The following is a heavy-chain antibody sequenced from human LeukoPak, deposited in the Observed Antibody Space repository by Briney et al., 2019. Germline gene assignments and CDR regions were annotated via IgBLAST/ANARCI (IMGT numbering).Heavy chain of an antibody. CDR2: ISSSGHTT. CDR3: AKDKKAPGGNDFWRAGDY. Sequence: PGGSLRLSCTASGFTFSTYPMAWVRQAPGKGPEWVSQISSSGHTTHYGDSVKGRFTISRDNSKDTVYLQTNSLRVEDTAVYYCAKDKKAPGGNDFWRAGDYWGPGTLVTVSS. CDR1: GFTFSTYP. D-gene: IGHD3-3*01. J-gene: IGHJ4*02. V-gene: IGHV3-23*01.